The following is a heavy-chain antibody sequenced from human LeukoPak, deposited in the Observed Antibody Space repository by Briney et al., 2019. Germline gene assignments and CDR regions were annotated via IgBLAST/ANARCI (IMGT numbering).Heavy chain of an antibody. CDR3: ARYSLGGDYDFGY. Sequence: GASVKVSCKASGYTFTDYYIHWVRQAPGQGLEWMGWINPDSGGTDSAQKFQGRVTMTRDTSISTAYMELSRLRPDDTAVYYCARYSLGGDYDFGYWGQGTLVTVSS. D-gene: IGHD4-17*01. CDR2: INPDSGGT. V-gene: IGHV1-2*02. J-gene: IGHJ4*02. CDR1: GYTFTDYY.